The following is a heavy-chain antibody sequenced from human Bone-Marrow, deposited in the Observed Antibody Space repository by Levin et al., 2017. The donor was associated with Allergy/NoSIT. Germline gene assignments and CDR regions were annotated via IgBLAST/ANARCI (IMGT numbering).Heavy chain of an antibody. D-gene: IGHD2-2*01. CDR2: IYHSGST. Sequence: SETLSLTCAVSGGSISSSNWWSWVRQPPGKGLEWIGEIYHSGSTNYNPSLKSRVTISVDKSKNQFSLKLSSVTAADTAVYYCARVCSSTSCPRWHAFDIWGQGTMVTVSS. CDR3: ARVCSSTSCPRWHAFDI. J-gene: IGHJ3*02. V-gene: IGHV4-4*02. CDR1: GGSISSSNW.